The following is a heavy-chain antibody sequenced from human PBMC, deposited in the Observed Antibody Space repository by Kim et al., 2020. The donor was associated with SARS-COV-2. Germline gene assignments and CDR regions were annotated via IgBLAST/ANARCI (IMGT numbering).Heavy chain of an antibody. D-gene: IGHD6-6*01. CDR2: INNSGST. Sequence: SETLSLTCAVYGGSFSGYYWSWIRQPPGKGLEWIGEINNSGSTNYNPSLKSRVTISVDTSKNQFSLKLSSVTAADTAVYYCARGPAARGGLDYWGQGTLVTVSS. V-gene: IGHV4-34*01. CDR1: GGSFSGYY. CDR3: ARGPAARGGLDY. J-gene: IGHJ4*02.